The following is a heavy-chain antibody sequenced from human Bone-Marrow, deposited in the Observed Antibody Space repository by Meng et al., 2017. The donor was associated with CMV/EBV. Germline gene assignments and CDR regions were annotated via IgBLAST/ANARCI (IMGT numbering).Heavy chain of an antibody. J-gene: IGHJ6*02. CDR2: IWYAGSTK. CDR3: AKEDRYGDYVGWYYYGMDV. V-gene: IGHV3-33*06. D-gene: IGHD4-17*01. CDR1: FRSYG. Sequence: FRSYGIHWVRQAPGNGLEWVAVIWYAGSTKYYAGSMKGRFTLSRDNSKTPLYLQMNSLKAEDTAVYYCAKEDRYGDYVGWYYYGMDVWGQGTTVTVSS.